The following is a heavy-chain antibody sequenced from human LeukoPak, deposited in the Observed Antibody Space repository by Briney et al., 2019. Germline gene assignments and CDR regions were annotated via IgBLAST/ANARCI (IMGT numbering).Heavy chain of an antibody. CDR1: GGSIINYY. Sequence: PSETLSLTCSISGGSIINYYWNWIRQPPGKGLEWIGYIHYIGITNYNPSLKSRVTISADTSKNQFSLKFTSVTAADTAVYYSAGSGSYGPFDPWGQGTLVTVSS. CDR3: AGSGSYGPFDP. V-gene: IGHV4-59*08. CDR2: IHYIGIT. J-gene: IGHJ5*02. D-gene: IGHD3-16*01.